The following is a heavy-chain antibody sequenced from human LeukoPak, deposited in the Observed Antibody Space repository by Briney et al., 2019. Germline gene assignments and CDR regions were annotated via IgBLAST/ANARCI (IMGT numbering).Heavy chain of an antibody. V-gene: IGHV4-31*03. Sequence: SETLSLTCTVSGGSISSGGYYWSWIRQHPWKGLEWIGYIYYSGSTYYNPSLKSRVTISVDTSKNQFSLKLSSVTAADTAVYYCASNNWNYPYWFDPWGQGTLVTVSS. CDR2: IYYSGST. D-gene: IGHD1-7*01. CDR1: GGSISSGGYY. CDR3: ASNNWNYPYWFDP. J-gene: IGHJ5*02.